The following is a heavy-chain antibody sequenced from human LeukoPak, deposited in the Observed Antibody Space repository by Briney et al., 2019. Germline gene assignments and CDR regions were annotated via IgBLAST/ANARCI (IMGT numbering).Heavy chain of an antibody. CDR1: GFTFSSFG. CDR3: AKDRYDYVWGSYRYTPPDY. D-gene: IGHD3-16*02. CDR2: ISGSGGST. Sequence: GGSLRLSCAASGFTFSSFGMSWVRQAPGKGLEWVSAISGSGGSTYYADSVKGRFTISRDNSKNTLYLQMNSLRAEDTAVYYCAKDRYDYVWGSYRYTPPDYWGQGTLVTVSS. V-gene: IGHV3-23*01. J-gene: IGHJ4*02.